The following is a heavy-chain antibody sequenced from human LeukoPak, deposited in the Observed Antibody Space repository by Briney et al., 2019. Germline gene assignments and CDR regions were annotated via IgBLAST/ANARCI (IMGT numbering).Heavy chain of an antibody. V-gene: IGHV3-21*01. CDR1: GFTFSSYS. CDR3: ARVLEAPYYYMDV. J-gene: IGHJ6*03. Sequence: GGSLRLSCAASGFTFSSYSMNWVRQAPGKGLEWVSSISSGSSYIYYADSLKGRFTISRDNAKNSLYLQMNSLRAEDTAVYYCARVLEAPYYYMDVWGKGTTVTVSS. CDR2: ISSGSSYI.